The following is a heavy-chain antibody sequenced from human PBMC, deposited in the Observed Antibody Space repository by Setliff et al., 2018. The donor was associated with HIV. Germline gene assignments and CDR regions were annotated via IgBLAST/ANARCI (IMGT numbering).Heavy chain of an antibody. Sequence: SETLSLTCSVSGASISSYYWSWIRQSPGKGLEWIGYIYYTGNTNYNPSLKGRVTISVDTSKNQFSLKMSSVTAADTAVYYCARHYPRSDDAFDIWGQGTRVT. CDR1: GASISSYY. CDR3: ARHYPRSDDAFDI. D-gene: IGHD6-19*01. V-gene: IGHV4-59*08. J-gene: IGHJ3*02. CDR2: IYYTGNT.